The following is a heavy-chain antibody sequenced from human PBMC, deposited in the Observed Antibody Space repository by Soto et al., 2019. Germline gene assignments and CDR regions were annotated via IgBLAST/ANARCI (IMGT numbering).Heavy chain of an antibody. Sequence: SESVLLTCAVSGGCFSLDLFSRCRLRQQPRKGMECIGYIFHNGITYYNPSSKSRVTISVDRSKNQCSLKLSSVTAADTAVYYCARARVGCLGSHGVDDWGQGTTVTVTS. J-gene: IGHJ6*01. CDR2: IFHNGIT. CDR3: ARARVGCLGSHGVDD. D-gene: IGHD1-26*01. CDR1: GGCFSLDLFS. V-gene: IGHV4-30-2*01.